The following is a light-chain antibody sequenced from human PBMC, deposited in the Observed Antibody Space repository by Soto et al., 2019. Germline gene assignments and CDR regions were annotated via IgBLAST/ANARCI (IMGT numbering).Light chain of an antibody. V-gene: IGKV1-12*01. CDR3: LQAGAFPLT. J-gene: IGKJ1*01. Sequence: DIQMTQSPSSVSASIGDRVTITCRARQDIYRLLAWYQQKPGKAPKLLIHDASNLQSGVPSRFSGSGSGTDFTLTISSLQPEDSVTYYCLQAGAFPLTLGQGTNVEIK. CDR1: QDIYRL. CDR2: DAS.